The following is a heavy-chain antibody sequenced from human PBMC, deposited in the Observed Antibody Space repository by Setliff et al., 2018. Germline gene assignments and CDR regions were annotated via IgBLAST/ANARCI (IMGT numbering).Heavy chain of an antibody. V-gene: IGHV4-61*09. CDR2: IYTSGTT. CDR1: GGPISSSNYY. CDR3: ARLVDTPTVPQDYFDF. D-gene: IGHD5-18*01. Sequence: SLTCTVSGGPISSSNYYWGWIRQPPGKGLEWIGHIYTSGTTKYNPSLKSRVTISVDASKNQRFLKLTSVTAADTAVYYCARLVDTPTVPQDYFDFWGQGTLVTVSS. J-gene: IGHJ4*02.